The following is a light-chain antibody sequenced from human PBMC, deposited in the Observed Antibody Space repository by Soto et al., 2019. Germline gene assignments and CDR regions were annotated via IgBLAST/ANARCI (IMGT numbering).Light chain of an antibody. CDR3: QTWGTGIHVV. Sequence: LVLTQSPSASASLGASVKLTCTLSSGHSSYAIAWHQQQPEKGPRYLMKLDSDGSHTKGDAIPDRFSGSSSGAERYLIISSLQSEDEADYYCQTWGTGIHVVFGGGTKLTVL. CDR2: LDSDGSH. J-gene: IGLJ2*01. V-gene: IGLV4-69*01. CDR1: SGHSSYA.